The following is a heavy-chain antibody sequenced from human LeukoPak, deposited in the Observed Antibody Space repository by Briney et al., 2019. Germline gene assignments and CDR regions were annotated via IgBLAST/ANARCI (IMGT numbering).Heavy chain of an antibody. J-gene: IGHJ6*03. CDR3: ARVLQNYYHLDV. Sequence: SETLSLTCTVSGDSISSHYWSWIRQPSGKGLEWMGFFFEVGSTNYKSSLESRVTMSVDTSKNQFSLKLRSVTAADTAVYYCARVLQNYYHLDVWGTGTTVTVSS. CDR1: GDSISSHY. D-gene: IGHD2/OR15-2a*01. CDR2: FFEVGST. V-gene: IGHV4-59*11.